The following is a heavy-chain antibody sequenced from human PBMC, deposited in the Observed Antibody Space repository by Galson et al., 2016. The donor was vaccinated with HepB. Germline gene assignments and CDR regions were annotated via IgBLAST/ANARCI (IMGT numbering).Heavy chain of an antibody. CDR1: GFTLSSYW. V-gene: IGHV3-74*01. Sequence: SLRLSCAASGFTLSSYWMHWVRQAPGKGLVWVSRINEDASRIDYADSVRGRFTISRDNAKNTLTLQMNSLRAEDTAAYYCKRDTFGKDDYWGQGTLVTVSS. CDR3: KRDTFGKDDY. J-gene: IGHJ4*02. D-gene: IGHD3-10*01. CDR2: INEDASRI.